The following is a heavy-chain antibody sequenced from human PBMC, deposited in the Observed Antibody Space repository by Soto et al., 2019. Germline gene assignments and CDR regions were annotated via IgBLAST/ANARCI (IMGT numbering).Heavy chain of an antibody. CDR3: ARLPGALVAVLYIYPLDGREAMSDVDV. J-gene: IGHJ6*02. V-gene: IGHV3-30-3*01. CDR1: GFTFNYYP. CDR2: ISFDGSNK. Sequence: QMQLVESGGGVGQPGESLRLSCAASGFTFNYYPMHWVRQTPGKGLEWVAVISFDGSNKFYADSVKGRFTVSRDNSKNMLYLQLNSLRLEDAAVYYCARLPGALVAVLYIYPLDGREAMSDVDVWGQGTTVSVSS. D-gene: IGHD6-19*01.